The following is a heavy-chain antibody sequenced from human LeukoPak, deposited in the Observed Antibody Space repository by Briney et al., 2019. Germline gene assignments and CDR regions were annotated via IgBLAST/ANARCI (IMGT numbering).Heavy chain of an antibody. V-gene: IGHV3-23*01. Sequence: GGSLRLSCAASGFTFSSYARSWVRQAPGEGLEWVSTVSGSGGNTYYAASVKGRFPIPRDNTKNTLYLQMNSLRAEDTAVYYCVRESPVAAVGRSWFDPWGQGTLVTVSS. J-gene: IGHJ5*02. D-gene: IGHD6-13*01. CDR1: GFTFSSYA. CDR3: VRESPVAAVGRSWFDP. CDR2: VSGSGGNT.